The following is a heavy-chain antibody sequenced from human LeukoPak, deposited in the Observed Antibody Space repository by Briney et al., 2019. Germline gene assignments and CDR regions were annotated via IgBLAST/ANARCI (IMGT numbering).Heavy chain of an antibody. Sequence: PSETLSLTCTVSGGSISSSSYHWGWIRQPPGKGLEWIGSIYYSGSTYYNPSLKSRVTISVDTSKNQFSLKLSSVTAADTAVYYCARHIKGYSSSWYWFDPWGQGTLVTVSS. V-gene: IGHV4-39*01. J-gene: IGHJ5*02. CDR3: ARHIKGYSSSWYWFDP. CDR1: GGSISSSSYH. CDR2: IYYSGST. D-gene: IGHD6-13*01.